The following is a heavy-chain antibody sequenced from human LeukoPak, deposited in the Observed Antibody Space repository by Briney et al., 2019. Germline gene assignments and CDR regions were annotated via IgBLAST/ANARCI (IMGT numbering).Heavy chain of an antibody. CDR2: INPSGGST. CDR1: GYTFTGYY. D-gene: IGHD6-19*01. CDR3: ARDLSSGWYGY. J-gene: IGHJ4*02. Sequence: ASVKVSCKASGYTFTGYYMHWVRQAPGQGLEWMGIINPSGGSTSYAQKFQGRVTMTRDTSTSTVYMELSSLRSEDTAVYYCARDLSSGWYGYWGQGTLVTVSS. V-gene: IGHV1-46*01.